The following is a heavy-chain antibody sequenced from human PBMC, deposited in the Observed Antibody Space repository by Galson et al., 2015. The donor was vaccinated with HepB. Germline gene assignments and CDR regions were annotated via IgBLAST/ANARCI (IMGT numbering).Heavy chain of an antibody. D-gene: IGHD3-22*01. Sequence: SLRLSCAASGFTFSNHGMHWVRQAPGKGLEWVAVISHDGSNKYYADSVEGRFTISRDNSKNTLYLQMNSLRVEDTAVYYCAKDLYYYDRRTPDHWGQGTLVTVSS. CDR2: ISHDGSNK. CDR3: AKDLYYYDRRTPDH. CDR1: GFTFSNHG. V-gene: IGHV3-30*18. J-gene: IGHJ5*02.